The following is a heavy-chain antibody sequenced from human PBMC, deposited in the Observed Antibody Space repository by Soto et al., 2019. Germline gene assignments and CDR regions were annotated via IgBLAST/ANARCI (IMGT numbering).Heavy chain of an antibody. J-gene: IGHJ6*02. D-gene: IGHD5-18*01. Sequence: SETLSLTCTVSGGSISSDDYYWSWIRQPPGKGREGSVYINYSGSNYHNPTLKSRITISTATSQNPFSLKLISAAAAATAIYYCVRALIQLWPHYNYGMDVWGQGTTVTVSS. CDR3: VRALIQLWPHYNYGMDV. CDR2: INYSGSN. CDR1: GGSISSDDYY. V-gene: IGHV4-30-4*01.